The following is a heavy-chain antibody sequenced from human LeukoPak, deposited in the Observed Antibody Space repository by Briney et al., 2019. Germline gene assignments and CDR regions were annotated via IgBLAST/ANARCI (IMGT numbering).Heavy chain of an antibody. D-gene: IGHD1-14*01. Sequence: GGSLRLSCSASQITFSDYYMSWIRQAPGKGLEWLSYIDKTGNMRDYADSLRGRFTISRDNAKNSLYLQMNNLRAEDTAVYYCARVSESEWNFDLWGRGTLVTVSS. CDR1: QITFSDYY. J-gene: IGHJ2*01. CDR3: ARVSESEWNFDL. V-gene: IGHV3-11*04. CDR2: IDKTGNMR.